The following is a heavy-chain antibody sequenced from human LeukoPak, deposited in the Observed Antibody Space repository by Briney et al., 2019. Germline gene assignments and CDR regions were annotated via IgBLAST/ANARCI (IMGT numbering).Heavy chain of an antibody. Sequence: ASVKVSCKASGYTFTSYDINWVRQATGQGLEWMGWMNPNSGNTGYAQKFQGRVTMTRNTSISTAYMELGSLRSEDTAVYYCARVPYDSSGRDAFDIWGQGTMVTVSS. D-gene: IGHD3-22*01. CDR2: MNPNSGNT. V-gene: IGHV1-8*01. CDR1: GYTFTSYD. J-gene: IGHJ3*02. CDR3: ARVPYDSSGRDAFDI.